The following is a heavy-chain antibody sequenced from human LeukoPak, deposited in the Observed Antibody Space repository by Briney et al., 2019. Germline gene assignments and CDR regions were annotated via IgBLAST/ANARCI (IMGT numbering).Heavy chain of an antibody. J-gene: IGHJ6*03. CDR1: RGTFSSYA. Sequence: GASVKVSCKASRGTFSSYAISWVRQAPGQGLEWMGGIIPIFGTANYAQNFQGRVTITADKSTSTAYMDLRSLRSDDTAVYYCARDLRYSSGWSASGMDVWGKGTTVTISS. CDR3: ARDLRYSSGWSASGMDV. V-gene: IGHV1-69*06. D-gene: IGHD6-19*01. CDR2: IIPIFGTA.